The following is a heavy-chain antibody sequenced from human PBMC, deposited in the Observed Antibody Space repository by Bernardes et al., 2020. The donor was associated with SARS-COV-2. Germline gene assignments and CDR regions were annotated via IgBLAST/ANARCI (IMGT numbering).Heavy chain of an antibody. D-gene: IGHD2-2*02. CDR1: GFTFDDSG. J-gene: IGHJ6*03. CDR2: INWNGGST. V-gene: IGHV3-20*04. CDR3: ARVPAAIGYYYYYMEV. Sequence: VESLCLSCAASGFTFDDSGMSWVRQAPGTGLEWVSGINWNGGSTGYADSVKGRFTISRDNAKNSLYLQMNSLRAEDTALYYCARVPAAIGYYYYYMEVWGKGTTVTVSS.